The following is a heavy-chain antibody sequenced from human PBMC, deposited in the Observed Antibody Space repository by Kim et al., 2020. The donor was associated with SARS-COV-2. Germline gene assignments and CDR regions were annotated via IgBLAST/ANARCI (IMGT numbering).Heavy chain of an antibody. CDR3: ARRRYEYWSASSEDFDY. Sequence: SETLSLTCNVSGGSVITSQHYWAWIRQPPGKGLEWIATLYFGGTTFYNSALTGRVTISVDTSKSQFSLKLSSVTVADTAVYYCARRRYEYWSASSEDFDYGGQGTLVTVSS. V-gene: IGHV4-39*01. CDR1: GGSVITSQHY. D-gene: IGHD3-3*01. J-gene: IGHJ4*02. CDR2: LYFGGTT.